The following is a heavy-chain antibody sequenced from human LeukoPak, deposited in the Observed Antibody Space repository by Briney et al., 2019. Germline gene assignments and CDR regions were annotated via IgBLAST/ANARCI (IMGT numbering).Heavy chain of an antibody. CDR3: ARAVGGAFYMDV. CDR2: FYSGGAT. CDR1: GLTVNSSF. V-gene: IGHV3-53*01. J-gene: IGHJ6*03. Sequence: PGGSLRLSCVASGLTVNSSFISWVRQAPGKGLEWVSVFYSGGATYFADSVKGRFTMSRDNSKNTLYLQMNNLRAEDTGMYYCARAVGGAFYMDVWGKGTMVTVSS. D-gene: IGHD2-15*01.